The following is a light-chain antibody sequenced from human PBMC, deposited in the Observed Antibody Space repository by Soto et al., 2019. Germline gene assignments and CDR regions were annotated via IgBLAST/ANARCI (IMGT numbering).Light chain of an antibody. CDR3: EQYGSAPAWT. CDR2: GAS. CDR1: QSISSSY. J-gene: IGKJ1*01. Sequence: EIVLTQSPGTLSLSPGERATLSCRASQSISSSYLAWYQQKPGQAPRLLIYGASKRATGIPDRFSGSGSGTDFTLTISSLESEDLAVYYCEQYGSAPAWTFGRGTKVEIK. V-gene: IGKV3-20*01.